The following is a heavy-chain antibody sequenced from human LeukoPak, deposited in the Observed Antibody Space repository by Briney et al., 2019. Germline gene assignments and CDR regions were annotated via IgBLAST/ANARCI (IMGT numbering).Heavy chain of an antibody. CDR1: GFTFSSYG. Sequence: GGSLRLSCAASGFTFSSYGMHWVRQAPGKGLEWVSAISGSGGSTYYADSVKGRFTISRDNSKNTLYLQMNSLRAEDTAVYYCAKARATSSSWYIAPFDYWGQGTLVTVSS. V-gene: IGHV3-23*01. J-gene: IGHJ4*02. CDR3: AKARATSSSWYIAPFDY. CDR2: ISGSGGST. D-gene: IGHD6-13*01.